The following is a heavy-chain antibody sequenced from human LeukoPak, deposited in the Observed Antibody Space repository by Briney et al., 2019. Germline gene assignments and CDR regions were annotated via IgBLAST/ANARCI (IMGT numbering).Heavy chain of an antibody. CDR3: ARENTRWLPLHDY. D-gene: IGHD5-24*01. Sequence: GASVKVSCKASGYTFTGYYMHWVRQAPGQGLEWMGWINPNSGGTNYAQKFQGRVTMTRDTSISTAYMELSRLRSDDTAVYYCARENTRWLPLHDYWGQGTLVTVSS. CDR1: GYTFTGYY. V-gene: IGHV1-2*02. CDR2: INPNSGGT. J-gene: IGHJ4*02.